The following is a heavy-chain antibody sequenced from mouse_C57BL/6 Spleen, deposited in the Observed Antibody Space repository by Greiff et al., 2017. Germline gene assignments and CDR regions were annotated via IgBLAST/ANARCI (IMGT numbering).Heavy chain of an antibody. CDR1: GYAFSSSW. D-gene: IGHD1-1*01. V-gene: IGHV1-82*01. J-gene: IGHJ1*03. CDR3: ARSNYYGSSYEYFDV. Sequence: QVQLQQSGPELVKPGASVKISCKASGYAFSSSWMNWVKQRPGTGLEWIGRIYPGDGDTNYNGKFKGKATLTADKSSSTAYMQLSSLTSEDSAVYFCARSNYYGSSYEYFDVWGTGTTVTVSS. CDR2: IYPGDGDT.